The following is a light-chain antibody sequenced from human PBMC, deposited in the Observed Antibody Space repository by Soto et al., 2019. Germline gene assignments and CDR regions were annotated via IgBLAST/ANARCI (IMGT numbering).Light chain of an antibody. Sequence: EIVLTQSPATLSLSPGGRATLSCRTSQSVGSDLAWYQLKPGQAPRLLIFDASNRATGIPARFSGTGSGTDFTLTIYSLEPEDFALYCQLYGNSPPFGQGTRLEIK. V-gene: IGKV3-11*01. CDR1: QSVGSD. CDR2: DAS. CDR3: QLYGNSPP. J-gene: IGKJ5*01.